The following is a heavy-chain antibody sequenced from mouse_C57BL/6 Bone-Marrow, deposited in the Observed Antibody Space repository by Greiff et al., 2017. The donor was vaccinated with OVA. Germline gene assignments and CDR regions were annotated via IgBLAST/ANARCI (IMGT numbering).Heavy chain of an antibody. V-gene: IGHV5-4*03. Sequence: EVKLEESGGGLVKPGGSLKLSCAASGFTFSSYAMSWVRQTPEKRLEWVATISDGGSYTYYPDNVKGRFTISRDNAKNNLYLQMSHLKSEDTAMYYCARSLPQGFAYWGQGTLVTVSA. J-gene: IGHJ3*01. CDR3: ARSLPQGFAY. CDR1: GFTFSSYA. CDR2: ISDGGSYT.